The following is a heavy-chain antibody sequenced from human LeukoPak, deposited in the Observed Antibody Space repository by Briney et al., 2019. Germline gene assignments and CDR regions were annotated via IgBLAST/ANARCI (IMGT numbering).Heavy chain of an antibody. J-gene: IGHJ6*03. CDR1: GGSFSGYY. CDR2: INHSGST. D-gene: IGHD5-18*01. V-gene: IGHV4-34*01. CDR3: ARESTPVYSYGNYYYYMDV. Sequence: SETLSLTCAVYGGSFSGYYWSWIRQPPGKGLEWIGEINHSGSTNYNPSLKSRVTISVDTSKNQFSLKLSSVTAADTAVYYCARESTPVYSYGNYYYYMDVWGKGTTVTISS.